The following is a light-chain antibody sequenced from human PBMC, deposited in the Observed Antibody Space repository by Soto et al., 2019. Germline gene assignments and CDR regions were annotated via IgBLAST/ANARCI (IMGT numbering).Light chain of an antibody. V-gene: IGLV1-40*01. CDR3: PSYDSSLSGDVV. Sequence: QPVLTQPPSVSGAPGQRVTISCTGSSSNIGAGYDVHWYQQLPGTAPKLLIYGNSNRPSGVPDRFSGSKSGTSASLAITGLQAEDEADYYCPSYDSSLSGDVVFGGGTQLTVL. CDR2: GNS. CDR1: SSNIGAGYD. J-gene: IGLJ2*01.